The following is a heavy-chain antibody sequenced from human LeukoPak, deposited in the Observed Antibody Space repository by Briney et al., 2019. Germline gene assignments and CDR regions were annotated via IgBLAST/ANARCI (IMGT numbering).Heavy chain of an antibody. CDR2: INHSGST. CDR3: ARGGSITMVRGFFDY. V-gene: IGHV4-34*01. D-gene: IGHD3-10*01. CDR1: GGSFSGYY. Sequence: SETLSRTCAVYGGSFSGYYWSWIRQPPGKGLEWIGEINHSGSTNYNPSLKSRVTISVDTSKNQFSLKLSSVTAADTAVYYCARGGSITMVRGFFDYWGQGTLVTVSS. J-gene: IGHJ4*02.